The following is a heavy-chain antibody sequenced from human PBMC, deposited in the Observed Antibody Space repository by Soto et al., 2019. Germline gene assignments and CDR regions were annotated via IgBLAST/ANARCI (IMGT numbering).Heavy chain of an antibody. D-gene: IGHD6-13*01. CDR1: GGSISTSNW. J-gene: IGHJ4*02. CDR2: VNRTGST. CDR3: ARARATIAAAALSDC. Sequence: QVQLQESGPGLVKPSGTLSLTCAVSGGSISTSNWWSWFRQPPGKGLEWIGEVNRTGSTNYNPSLESRQTKSVDKSKIQFSLKLTSVNAADTAVYYCARARATIAAAALSDCWGQGTLVTVSS. V-gene: IGHV4-4*02.